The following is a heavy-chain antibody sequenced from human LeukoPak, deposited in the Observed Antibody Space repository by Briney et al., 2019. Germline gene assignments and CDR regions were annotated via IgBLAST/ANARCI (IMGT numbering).Heavy chain of an antibody. V-gene: IGHV1-8*01. D-gene: IGHD3-3*01. CDR1: GYTFTIYD. Sequence: GASVTVSFKASGYTFTIYDINWVRQAAGQGLEWMGWMNPNSGNTGYTQKSQGGVTMTRNTSISTAYMELSSLRSEDTAVYYCARGFLGSYGMDVWGQGTTVTVSS. CDR2: MNPNSGNT. J-gene: IGHJ6*02. CDR3: ARGFLGSYGMDV.